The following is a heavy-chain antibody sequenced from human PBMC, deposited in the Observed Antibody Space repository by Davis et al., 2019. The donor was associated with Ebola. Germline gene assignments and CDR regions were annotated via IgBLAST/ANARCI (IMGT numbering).Heavy chain of an antibody. V-gene: IGHV4-30-4*01. D-gene: IGHD4-17*01. CDR3: ARGRPSTVTTDYYAMDI. J-gene: IGHJ6*04. Sequence: MPSETLSLTCTVSGGSINSGDYYWSWIRQPPGKGLEWIGYIYYSGNAYYNPSLKSRVTISVDTSKNQFSLKLSSVTAADTAVYYCARGRPSTVTTDYYAMDIWGKGTTVTVSS. CDR1: GGSINSGDYY. CDR2: IYYSGNA.